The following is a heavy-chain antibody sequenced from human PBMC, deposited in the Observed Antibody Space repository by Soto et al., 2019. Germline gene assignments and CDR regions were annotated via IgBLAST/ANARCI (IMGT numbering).Heavy chain of an antibody. J-gene: IGHJ4*02. Sequence: LRLSCAASGFTFSSYEMNWVRQAPGKGLEWVSYISSSGSTIYYADSVKGRFTISRDNAKNSLYLQMNSLRAEDTAVYYCARNRETYYYDSSGYYYVAPDYWGQGTLVTVSS. V-gene: IGHV3-48*03. CDR3: ARNRETYYYDSSGYYYVAPDY. D-gene: IGHD3-22*01. CDR1: GFTFSSYE. CDR2: ISSSGSTI.